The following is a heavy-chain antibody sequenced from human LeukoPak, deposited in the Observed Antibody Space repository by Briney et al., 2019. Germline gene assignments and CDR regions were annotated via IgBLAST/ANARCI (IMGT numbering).Heavy chain of an antibody. D-gene: IGHD6-13*01. Sequence: GRSLRLSCAASEFTFSSYAMDWVRQAPGKGLEWVAFISYDGSNKYYSDSVKGRFIISRDNSKNTLYLQMNSLRPEDTAVYYCAREAYSSTWGLSSSYFQFWGQGTLVTVSS. V-gene: IGHV3-30-3*01. CDR3: AREAYSSTWGLSSSYFQF. CDR2: ISYDGSNK. J-gene: IGHJ1*01. CDR1: EFTFSSYA.